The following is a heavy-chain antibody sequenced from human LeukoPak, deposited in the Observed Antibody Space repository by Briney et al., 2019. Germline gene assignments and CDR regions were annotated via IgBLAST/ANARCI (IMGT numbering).Heavy chain of an antibody. CDR1: GFTFSSYA. Sequence: GWSLRLSCAASGFTFSSYAMSWVCQAPGKGLEWDSSISGSGRDTYSADSVKGRFTISRDNSKNTLYLEMISLRAEDTAVYYCAKALVSGFHAFDTWGQGTMVTVSS. J-gene: IGHJ3*02. V-gene: IGHV3-23*01. CDR3: AKALVSGFHAFDT. D-gene: IGHD3-22*01. CDR2: ISGSGRDT.